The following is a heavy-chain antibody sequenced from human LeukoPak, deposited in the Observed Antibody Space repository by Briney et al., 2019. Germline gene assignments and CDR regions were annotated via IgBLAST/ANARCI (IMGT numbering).Heavy chain of an antibody. CDR2: FDPEDGET. Sequence: ASVKVSCKVSGYTLTELSMHWVRQAPGKGLEWMGGFDPEDGETIYAQKFQGRVTMTEDTSTDTAYMELSSLRSEDTAVYYCARDPGRDGYNGAFDIWGQGTMVTVSS. CDR3: ARDPGRDGYNGAFDI. CDR1: GYTLTELS. D-gene: IGHD5-24*01. V-gene: IGHV1-24*01. J-gene: IGHJ3*02.